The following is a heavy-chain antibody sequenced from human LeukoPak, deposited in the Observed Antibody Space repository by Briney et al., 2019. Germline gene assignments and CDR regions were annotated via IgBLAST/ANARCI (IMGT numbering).Heavy chain of an antibody. D-gene: IGHD5-18*01. J-gene: IGHJ4*02. Sequence: PGGSLRLSCAASGFTFSSYGMHWVRQAPGKGLEWVSLIWYDGSNKYYADSVKGRFTISRDNSKNTLNLQMNSLIAENTALYYCARDRAMVVGSSWYYDYWGQGTLVTVSS. CDR1: GFTFSSYG. CDR2: IWYDGSNK. V-gene: IGHV3-33*01. CDR3: ARDRAMVVGSSWYYDY.